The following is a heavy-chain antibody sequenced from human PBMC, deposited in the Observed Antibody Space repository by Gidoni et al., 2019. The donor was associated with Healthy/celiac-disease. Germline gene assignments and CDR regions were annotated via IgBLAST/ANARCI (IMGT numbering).Heavy chain of an antibody. V-gene: IGHV4-59*08. CDR3: ARLSTAMVID. Sequence: QVQLQESGPGLVKPSETLSLTCTVSGGSISSYYWSWIRQPPGKGLEWIGYIYYSGSTNYNPSLKSRVTISVDTSKNQFSLKLSSVTAADTAVYYCARLSTAMVIDWGQGTLVTVSS. D-gene: IGHD5-18*01. CDR2: IYYSGST. CDR1: GGSISSYY. J-gene: IGHJ4*02.